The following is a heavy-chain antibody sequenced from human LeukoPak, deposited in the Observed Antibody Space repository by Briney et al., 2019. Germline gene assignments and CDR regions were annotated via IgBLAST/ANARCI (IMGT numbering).Heavy chain of an antibody. D-gene: IGHD2-2*01. V-gene: IGHV4-4*07. Sequence: SETLSLTCTVSGGSISSYYWSWIRQPAGKGLEWIGRIYTSGSTNYDPSLKSRVTMSVDTSKNQFSLKLSSVTAADTAVYYCARDSSYCSSTSCYLRGVGYYYYGMDVWGQGTTVTVSS. CDR1: GGSISSYY. J-gene: IGHJ6*02. CDR3: ARDSSYCSSTSCYLRGVGYYYYGMDV. CDR2: IYTSGST.